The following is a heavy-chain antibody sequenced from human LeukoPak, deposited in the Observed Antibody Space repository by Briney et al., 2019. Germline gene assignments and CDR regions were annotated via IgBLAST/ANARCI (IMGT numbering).Heavy chain of an antibody. CDR2: INWNGGST. Sequence: GGSLRLSCAASGFTFDDFGMSWVRQAPGKGLEWVSAINWNGGSTGYADSVKGRFTISRDNAKNSLYLQMNSLRAEDTALYYCAKAFEEWLEPVDYWGQGTLVTVSS. V-gene: IGHV3-20*04. CDR1: GFTFDDFG. D-gene: IGHD6-19*01. CDR3: AKAFEEWLEPVDY. J-gene: IGHJ4*02.